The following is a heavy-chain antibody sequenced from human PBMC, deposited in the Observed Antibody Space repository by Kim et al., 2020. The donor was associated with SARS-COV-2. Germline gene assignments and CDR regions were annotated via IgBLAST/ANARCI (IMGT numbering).Heavy chain of an antibody. CDR3: VRGRVNSWAPGGY. D-gene: IGHD6-13*01. Sequence: GGSLRLSCAGSGFTFGSFWMHWVRQVPGKGLMWVSRINYDGTTTTYADSVKGRFTISKDNARNTLYLQMSGLRAEDAAVYYCVRGRVNSWAPGGYWGQGTLVTVSS. V-gene: IGHV3-74*01. J-gene: IGHJ4*01. CDR1: GFTFGSFW. CDR2: INYDGTTT.